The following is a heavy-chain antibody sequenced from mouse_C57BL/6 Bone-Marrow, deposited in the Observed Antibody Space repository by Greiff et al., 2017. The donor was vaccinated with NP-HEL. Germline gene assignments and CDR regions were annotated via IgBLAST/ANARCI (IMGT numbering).Heavy chain of an antibody. J-gene: IGHJ3*01. V-gene: IGHV1-64*01. D-gene: IGHD1-1*01. CDR2: IHPNSGST. CDR3: ARCYYCSSYLAWFAY. Sequence: QVQLQQPGAELVKPGASVKLSCKASGYTFTSYWMHWVKQRPGQGLEWIGMIHPNSGSTNYNEKFKSKATLTVDKSSSTAYMQLSSLTSEDSAVYYCARCYYCSSYLAWFAYWGQGTLVTVSA. CDR1: GYTFTSYW.